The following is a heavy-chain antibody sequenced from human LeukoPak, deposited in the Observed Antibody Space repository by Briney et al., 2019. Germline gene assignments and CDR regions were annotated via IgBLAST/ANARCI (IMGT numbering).Heavy chain of an antibody. CDR1: GGSISSYY. Sequence: SETLSLTCTVSGGSISSYYWSWIRQPPGKGLEWIGYIYYSGSTNYNPSLKSRVTISVDTSKNQFSLKLSSVTAADTAVYYCARVIGRFGDPGYYFDYWGQGTLVTVSS. J-gene: IGHJ4*02. D-gene: IGHD3-10*01. CDR2: IYYSGST. V-gene: IGHV4-59*08. CDR3: ARVIGRFGDPGYYFDY.